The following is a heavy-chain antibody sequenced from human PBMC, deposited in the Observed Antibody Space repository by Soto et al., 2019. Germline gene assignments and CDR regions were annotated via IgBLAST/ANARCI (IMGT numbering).Heavy chain of an antibody. Sequence: QVHFVQSGAEVKKPGASVKVSCKASGYTFTTYAIHWVRQAPGQRLEWMGWINGGDAHTQYSQRFQGRFTLSRDTSATTSYMELSSLRSEDTAVYYCARGFYGSAYYWGQGTLVTVSS. CDR1: GYTFTTYA. CDR3: ARGFYGSAYY. CDR2: INGGDAHT. J-gene: IGHJ4*02. V-gene: IGHV1-3*01. D-gene: IGHD3-10*01.